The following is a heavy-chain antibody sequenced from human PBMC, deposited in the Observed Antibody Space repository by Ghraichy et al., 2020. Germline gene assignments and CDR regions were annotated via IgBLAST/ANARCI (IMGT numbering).Heavy chain of an antibody. J-gene: IGHJ4*02. Sequence: SQTLSLTCAVYGGSFSGYYWSWIRQPPGKGLEWIGEINHSGSTNYNPSLKSRVTISVDTSKNQFSLKLSSVTAADTAVYYCAAGGSYYSFDYWGQGTLVTVSS. D-gene: IGHD1-26*01. V-gene: IGHV4-34*01. CDR1: GGSFSGYY. CDR3: AAGGSYYSFDY. CDR2: INHSGST.